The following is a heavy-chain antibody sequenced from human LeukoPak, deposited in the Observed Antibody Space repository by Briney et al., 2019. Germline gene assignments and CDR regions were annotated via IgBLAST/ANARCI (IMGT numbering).Heavy chain of an antibody. CDR3: ARELKDDILTGYYSG. D-gene: IGHD3-9*01. Sequence: GGSLRLSCAASGFTFSSYSMNWVRQAPGKGLEWVSSISSSSSYIYYADSVKGRFTISRDNAKNSLYLQMNSLRAEDTAVYYGARELKDDILTGYYSGWGQGTLVTVSS. J-gene: IGHJ4*02. CDR2: ISSSSSYI. CDR1: GFTFSSYS. V-gene: IGHV3-21*01.